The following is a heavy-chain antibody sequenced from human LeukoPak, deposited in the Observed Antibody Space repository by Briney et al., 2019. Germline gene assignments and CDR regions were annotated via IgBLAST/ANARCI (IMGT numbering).Heavy chain of an antibody. CDR2: IYTPGRT. CDR3: ARGAVVVPNWFDP. CDR1: GGSISSGSFY. D-gene: IGHD2-2*01. Sequence: SQTLSLTCTVSGGSISSGSFYWSWIRQPAGKGLEWIGRIYTPGRTNYNPSLKSRVTISVDTSKNQFSLKLSSVTAADTAVYYCARGAVVVPNWFDPWGQGTLVTVSS. V-gene: IGHV4-61*02. J-gene: IGHJ5*02.